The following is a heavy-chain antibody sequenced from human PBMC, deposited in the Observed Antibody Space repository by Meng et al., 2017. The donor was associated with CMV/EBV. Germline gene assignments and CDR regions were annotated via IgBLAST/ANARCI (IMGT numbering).Heavy chain of an antibody. Sequence: EVQVVESGGGLGKPGGSLRLSCAASGFTFSNAWMSWVRQAPGKGLEWVGRIKSKTDGGTTDYAAPVKGRFTISRDDSKNTLYLQMNSLKTEDTAVYYCGPYSSSWYEGYWGQGTLVTVSS. V-gene: IGHV3-15*01. D-gene: IGHD6-13*01. CDR2: IKSKTDGGTT. CDR3: GPYSSSWYEGY. J-gene: IGHJ4*02. CDR1: GFTFSNAW.